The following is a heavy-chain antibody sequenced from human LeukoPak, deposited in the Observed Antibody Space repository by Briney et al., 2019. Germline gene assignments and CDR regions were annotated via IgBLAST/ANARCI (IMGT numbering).Heavy chain of an antibody. CDR3: ANLMATHYYFDY. V-gene: IGHV3-23*01. CDR1: GFTFSDYY. J-gene: IGHJ4*02. D-gene: IGHD5-24*01. Sequence: GGSLRLSCAASGFTFSDYYMSWIRQAPGKGLEWVSAISGSGGSAYYADSVKGRFTISRDNSKNTLYLQMNSLRAEDTAVYYCANLMATHYYFDYWGQGTLVTVSS. CDR2: ISGSGGSA.